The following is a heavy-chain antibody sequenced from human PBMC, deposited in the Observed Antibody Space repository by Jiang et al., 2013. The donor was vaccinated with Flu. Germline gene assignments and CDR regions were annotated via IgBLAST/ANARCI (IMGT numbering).Heavy chain of an antibody. Sequence: GGGLVQPGESLTLSCAVSGFMFSDHYMDWIRQAPGKGLEWVGRSRNKPSRYTTDYAASVEGRFTISRDDSKNSLYLHMNSLKTEDTAVYYCTRILGYGGNLAFDYWGQGTLVTVSS. CDR1: GFMFSDHY. CDR2: SRNKPSRYTT. V-gene: IGHV3-72*01. D-gene: IGHD4-23*01. J-gene: IGHJ4*02. CDR3: TRILGYGGNLAFDY.